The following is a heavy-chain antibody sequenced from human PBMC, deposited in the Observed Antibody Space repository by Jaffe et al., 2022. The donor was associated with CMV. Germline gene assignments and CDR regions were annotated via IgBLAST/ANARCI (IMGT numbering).Heavy chain of an antibody. CDR2: IYHSGST. V-gene: IGHV4-4*02. Sequence: QVQLQESGPGLVKPSGTLSLTCAVSGGSISSSNWWSWVRQPPGKGLEWIGEIYHSGSTNYNPSLKSRVTISVDKSKNQFSLKLSSVTAADTAVYYCARDPANSSSRQLNWFDPWGQGTLVTVSS. D-gene: IGHD6-6*01. J-gene: IGHJ5*02. CDR3: ARDPANSSSRQLNWFDP. CDR1: GGSISSSNW.